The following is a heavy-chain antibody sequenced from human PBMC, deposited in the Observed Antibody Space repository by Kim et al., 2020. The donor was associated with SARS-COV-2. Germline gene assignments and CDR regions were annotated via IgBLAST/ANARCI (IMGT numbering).Heavy chain of an antibody. J-gene: IGHJ4*02. D-gene: IGHD5-18*01. V-gene: IGHV4-31*03. CDR1: GGSISSGGYY. CDR2: IYYSGST. Sequence: SETLSLTCTVSGGSISSGGYYWSWIRQHPGKGLEWIGYIYYSGSTYYNPSLKSRVTISVDTSKNQFSLKLSSVTAADTAVYYCARVGTAMVTVDYWGQGTLVTVSS. CDR3: ARVGTAMVTVDY.